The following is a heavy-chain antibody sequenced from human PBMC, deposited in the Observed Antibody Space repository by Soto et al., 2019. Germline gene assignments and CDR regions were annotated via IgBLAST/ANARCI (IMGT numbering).Heavy chain of an antibody. CDR3: GRGYDFWVSMDG. V-gene: IGHV1-3*05. D-gene: IGHD3-3*01. CDR1: GYTFTNYA. CDR2: INAGNGNT. J-gene: IGHJ6*02. Sequence: QVQLVQSGAEEKKPGASVKVSCKASGYTFTNYAMHWVRQAPGQRLEWMGWINAGNGNTKYSQKFQGRVTITRDTSASTAYMELSSLRCEDTAMYYCGRGYDFWVSMDGWGQGTTVTVSS.